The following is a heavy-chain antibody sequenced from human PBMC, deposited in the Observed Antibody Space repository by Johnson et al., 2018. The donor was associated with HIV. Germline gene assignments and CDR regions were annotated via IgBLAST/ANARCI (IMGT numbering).Heavy chain of an antibody. CDR1: GFTFSSYA. V-gene: IGHV3-30*04. Sequence: QEQLVESGGGLVQPGGSLRLSCVASGFTFSSYAMHWVRQAPGKGLEWVAVISYDGSNKYYADSVKGRFTISRDNSKNTLYLQMNSLRAEDTAVYYCARSYSGNSAFDIWGQGTMVTVSS. D-gene: IGHD1-26*01. CDR2: ISYDGSNK. CDR3: ARSYSGNSAFDI. J-gene: IGHJ3*02.